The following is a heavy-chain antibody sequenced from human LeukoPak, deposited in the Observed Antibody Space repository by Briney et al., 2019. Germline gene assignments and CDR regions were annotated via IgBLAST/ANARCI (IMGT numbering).Heavy chain of an antibody. D-gene: IGHD3-10*01. CDR3: ANPITLVRGVIIGDY. V-gene: IGHV3-23*01. CDR1: GFTFSSYA. Sequence: PGGSLRLSCAASGFTFSSYAMTWVRQAPGKGLEWVSVISASGRNTYSADSVKGRFNISRDNSKNTLYLQMNSLRAEDTAVYYCANPITLVRGVIIGDYWGQGTLVAVSS. J-gene: IGHJ4*02. CDR2: ISASGRNT.